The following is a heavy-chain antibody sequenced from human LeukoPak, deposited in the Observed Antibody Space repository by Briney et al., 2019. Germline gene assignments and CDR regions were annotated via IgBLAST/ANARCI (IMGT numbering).Heavy chain of an antibody. Sequence: PSETLSLTRTVSGGSISSSTYYWGWIRQPPGKGLEWIGSIYYGGSTYYNPSLKSRVTISVYTSKNQFSLKLSSVTAADTAVYYCARHRPITMIVVVIRRGWFDPWGQGTLVTVSS. J-gene: IGHJ5*02. CDR3: ARHRPITMIVVVIRRGWFDP. CDR2: IYYGGST. V-gene: IGHV4-39*01. D-gene: IGHD3-22*01. CDR1: GGSISSSTYY.